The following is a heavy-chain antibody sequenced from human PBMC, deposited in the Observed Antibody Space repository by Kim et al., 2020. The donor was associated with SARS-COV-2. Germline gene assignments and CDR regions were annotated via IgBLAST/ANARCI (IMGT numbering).Heavy chain of an antibody. CDR1: GYTLTELS. CDR3: ATDSITFGGVDYYFDY. D-gene: IGHD3-16*01. Sequence: ASVKVSCKVSGYTLTELSMHWVRQAPGKGLEWMGGFDPEDGETIYAQKFQGRVTMTEDTSTDTAYMELSSLRSEDTAVYYCATDSITFGGVDYYFDYWGQGTLVTVSS. CDR2: FDPEDGET. J-gene: IGHJ4*02. V-gene: IGHV1-24*01.